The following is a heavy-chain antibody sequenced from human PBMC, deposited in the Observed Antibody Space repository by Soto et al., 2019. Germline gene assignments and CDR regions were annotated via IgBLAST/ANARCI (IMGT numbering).Heavy chain of an antibody. CDR3: VRGGYSYGYFDY. V-gene: IGHV3-11*01. CDR2: ISSSGHNI. Sequence: QVQLVESGGGLVKPGGSLRLSCAASGFSFSDYYMSWIRQAPGKGLGWVSYISSSGHNIYYADSLKGRFTISRDNAKNSLYVQMHSLRAEDTAVYYCVRGGYSYGYFDYWGQGTLVTVSA. J-gene: IGHJ4*02. CDR1: GFSFSDYY. D-gene: IGHD5-18*01.